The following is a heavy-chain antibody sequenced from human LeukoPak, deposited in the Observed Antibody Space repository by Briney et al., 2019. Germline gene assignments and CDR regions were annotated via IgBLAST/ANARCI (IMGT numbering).Heavy chain of an antibody. CDR2: IIPIFGTA. CDR1: GGTFSSYA. Sequence: ASVKVSCKASGGTFSSYAISWVRQAPGQGLEWMGRIIPIFGTANCAQKFQGRVTITTDESTSTAYMELSSLRSEDTAVYYCATDCGGDCYSVGGWGQGTLVTVSS. J-gene: IGHJ4*02. CDR3: ATDCGGDCYSVGG. D-gene: IGHD2-21*02. V-gene: IGHV1-69*05.